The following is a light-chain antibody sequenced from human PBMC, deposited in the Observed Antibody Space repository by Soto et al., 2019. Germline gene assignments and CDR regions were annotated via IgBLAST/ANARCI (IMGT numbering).Light chain of an antibody. J-gene: IGKJ1*01. Sequence: DIQMTLSPSTLSGSVGDRVTITCRASQTISSWLAWYQQKPGKAPKLLIYKASTLKSGVPSRFSGSGSGTEFTLTISSLQPDDFATYYCQHYTSYSEAFGQGTKVGIK. CDR3: QHYTSYSEA. V-gene: IGKV1-5*03. CDR1: QTISSW. CDR2: KAS.